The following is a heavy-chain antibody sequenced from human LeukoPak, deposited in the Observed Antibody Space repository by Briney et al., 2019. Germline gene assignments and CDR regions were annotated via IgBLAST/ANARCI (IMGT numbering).Heavy chain of an antibody. V-gene: IGHV1-2*02. CDR2: INPVSGGT. J-gene: IGHJ4*02. D-gene: IGHD2-2*01. CDR1: ECTFTDYY. CDR3: ARANFLSCSSTSCLFDY. Sequence: ASVKVSCKASECTFTDYYMHWVRQAPGQGLEWMGWINPVSGGTNYVQKFQGRVTMTRDTSISTAYMELSRLRSDDTAVYYCARANFLSCSSTSCLFDYWGQGTLVTVPS.